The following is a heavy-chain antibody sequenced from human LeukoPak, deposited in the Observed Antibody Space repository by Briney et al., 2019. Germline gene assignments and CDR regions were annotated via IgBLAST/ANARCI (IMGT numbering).Heavy chain of an antibody. CDR1: GFTFSSYS. J-gene: IGHJ4*02. Sequence: PGGSLRLSCAASGFTFSSYSMNWVRQAPGKGLEWVSSISSSSSYIYYADSVKGRFTISRDNAKNSLYLQMNSLRAEDTAVYYCARGSGSYSALVDYWGQGTLVTVSS. V-gene: IGHV3-21*01. CDR3: ARGSGSYSALVDY. CDR2: ISSSSSYI. D-gene: IGHD1-26*01.